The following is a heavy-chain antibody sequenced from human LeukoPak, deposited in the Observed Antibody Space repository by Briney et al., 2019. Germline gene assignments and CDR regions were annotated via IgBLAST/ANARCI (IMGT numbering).Heavy chain of an antibody. CDR3: ARAGSGSGWYFDY. J-gene: IGHJ4*02. CDR2: ISPYNGDT. V-gene: IGHV1-18*01. Sequence: ASVKVSCKASGYDFTSVGITWVRQAPGQGLEWMGWISPYNGDTRYVQKLQGRVTMTTDTSTTTAYMELRSLRFNDTAVYYCARAGSGSGWYFDYWGQGTLVTVSS. D-gene: IGHD6-19*01. CDR1: GYDFTSVG.